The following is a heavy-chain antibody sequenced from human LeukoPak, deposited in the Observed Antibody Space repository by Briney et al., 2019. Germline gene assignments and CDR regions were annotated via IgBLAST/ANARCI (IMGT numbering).Heavy chain of an antibody. CDR1: GFTFSSYE. V-gene: IGHV3-48*03. CDR3: SSYCSEGTCYGYFHH. Sequence: GGSLRLSCAASGFTFSSYEMNWLRQAPGKGLEWVSYISHTGSLIYYADSVKGRFTISRDNAKNLLYLQMNSLRVEDTGIYYCSSYCSEGTCYGYFHHWGQGTLVSVSS. CDR2: ISHTGSLI. J-gene: IGHJ1*01. D-gene: IGHD2-15*01.